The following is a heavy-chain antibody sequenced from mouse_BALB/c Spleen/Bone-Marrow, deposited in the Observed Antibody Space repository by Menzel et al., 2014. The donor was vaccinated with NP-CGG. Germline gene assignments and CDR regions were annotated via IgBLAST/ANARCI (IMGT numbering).Heavy chain of an antibody. V-gene: IGHV5-17*02. Sequence: DVKLVESGGGLVQPGGSRKLSCAASGFTFSSFGMHWVRQAPEKGLEWVAYISSGSSTIYYADTVKGRFTISRDNPKNIRFVQMTRLRAKATAMYYCARSRFPDYCRSPFDYWGQGTTPTVSS. CDR2: ISSGSSTI. CDR1: GFTFSSFG. D-gene: IGHD1-1*01. J-gene: IGHJ2*01. CDR3: ARSRFPDYCRSPFDY.